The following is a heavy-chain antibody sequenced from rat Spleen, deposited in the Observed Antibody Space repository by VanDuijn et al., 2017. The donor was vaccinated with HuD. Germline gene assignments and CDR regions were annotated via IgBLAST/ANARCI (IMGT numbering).Heavy chain of an antibody. CDR1: GFSLTSYH. CDR2: ISYEGSST. CDR3: TRLTTMGIDYSDY. J-gene: IGHJ2*01. D-gene: IGHD1-7*01. Sequence: VQLKESGPGLVKPSETLSLTCTVSGFSLTSYHVSWVRQPPGKGLEWVASISYEGSSTYHGDSVKGRLTISRDNAKSTLYLQMNSLRSEDTATYYCTRLTTMGIDYSDYWGQGVMVTVS. V-gene: IGHV5-22*01.